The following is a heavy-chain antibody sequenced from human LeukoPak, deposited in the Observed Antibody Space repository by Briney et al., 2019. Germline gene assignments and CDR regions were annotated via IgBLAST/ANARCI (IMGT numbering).Heavy chain of an antibody. CDR1: GYTFTSYY. D-gene: IGHD3-10*01. V-gene: IGHV1-8*01. CDR2: INPTGGNT. CDR3: SRRGSDYYYYMGV. J-gene: IGHJ6*03. Sequence: ASVKVSCKASGYTFTSYYMHWVRQAPGQGLEWMGLINPTGGNTGYAQKFQGRVTMTRNTSISTAYMELNYLRSEDTAVYFCSRRGSDYYYYMGVWGKGTTVTISS.